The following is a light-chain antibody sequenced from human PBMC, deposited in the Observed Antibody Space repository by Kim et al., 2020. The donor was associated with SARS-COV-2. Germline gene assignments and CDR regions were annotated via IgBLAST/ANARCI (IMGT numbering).Light chain of an antibody. V-gene: IGKV3-20*01. CDR1: QSVSSNY. J-gene: IGKJ5*01. CDR2: DAS. CDR3: QQYGSPPIT. Sequence: SPGERATLSCRASQSVSSNYLAWYQQKPGQAPSLLIYDASSRATGIPDRISGSGSGTDFTLTISRLEPEDLAVYFCQQYGSPPITFGQGTRLEIK.